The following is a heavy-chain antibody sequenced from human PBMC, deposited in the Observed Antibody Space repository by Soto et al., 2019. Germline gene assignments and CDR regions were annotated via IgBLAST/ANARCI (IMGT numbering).Heavy chain of an antibody. J-gene: IGHJ3*02. V-gene: IGHV1-69*01. CDR3: AGYYGSGSYLSSLGAFDI. CDR2: IIPIFGTA. D-gene: IGHD3-10*01. CDR1: RGTFISYA. Sequence: PVKVSCKASRGTFISYAISWVRQAPGQGLEWMGGIIPIFGTANYAQKFQGRVTITADESTSTAYMELSSLRSEDTAVYYCAGYYGSGSYLSSLGAFDIWGQGTMVTVSS.